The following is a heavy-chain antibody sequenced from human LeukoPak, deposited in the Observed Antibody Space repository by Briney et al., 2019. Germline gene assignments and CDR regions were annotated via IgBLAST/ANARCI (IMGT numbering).Heavy chain of an antibody. D-gene: IGHD7-27*01. CDR1: GYTFTSYD. V-gene: IGHV1-8*03. Sequence: GASVKVSCKASGYTFTSYDINWVRQATGQGLEWMGWMNPNSGNTGYAQKFQGRVTITADKSTSTAYMELSSLRSEDTAVYYCARSGDQDFDYWGQGTLVTVSS. CDR3: ARSGDQDFDY. CDR2: MNPNSGNT. J-gene: IGHJ4*02.